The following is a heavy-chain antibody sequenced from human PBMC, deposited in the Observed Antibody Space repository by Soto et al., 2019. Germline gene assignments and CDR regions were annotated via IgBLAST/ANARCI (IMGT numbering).Heavy chain of an antibody. D-gene: IGHD3-10*01. CDR1: GFTFSSYA. CDR3: AKGFGELWYYFDY. Sequence: EVQLLESGGGLVQPGGSLRLSCAASGFTFSSYAMSWVRQAPGKGLEWVSAISGSGGSTYYADSVKGRFTISRDNSKNTVYLQMNSLRAEDTAVYDCAKGFGELWYYFDYWGQGTLVTVSS. CDR2: ISGSGGST. V-gene: IGHV3-23*01. J-gene: IGHJ4*02.